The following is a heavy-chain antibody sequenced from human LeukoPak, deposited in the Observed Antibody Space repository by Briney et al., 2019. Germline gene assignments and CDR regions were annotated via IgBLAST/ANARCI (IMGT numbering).Heavy chain of an antibody. V-gene: IGHV4-34*01. CDR1: GGSFSDYY. D-gene: IGHD2-2*02. CDR3: ASHKYPVQAFDV. CDR2: INHGGDT. J-gene: IGHJ3*01. Sequence: SETLSLTCAVSGGSFSDYYWSWIRQPPGKGLEWIGEINHGGDTNYNSSLQSRVTLSVGTSRNQFSLILSPVTAADTAIYFCASHKYPVQAFDVWGQGTMVTVS.